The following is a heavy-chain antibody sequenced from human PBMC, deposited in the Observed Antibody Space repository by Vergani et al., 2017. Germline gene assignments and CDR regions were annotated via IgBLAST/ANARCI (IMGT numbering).Heavy chain of an antibody. CDR3: TSDLLSSLSSSFDY. D-gene: IGHD2/OR15-2a*01. Sequence: EVHLVESGGGLVKRGRSLRLSWAGAGGNLGDEAMTGGRQEGGKGMEWVAFRVFKPYGGTTEYACAFKGRFTIARDDSKSIAYLQMSSLKAEDTAVYYCTSDLLSSLSSSFDYWG. CDR2: RVFKPYGGTT. V-gene: IGHV3-49*04. J-gene: IGHJ4*01. CDR1: GGNLGDEA.